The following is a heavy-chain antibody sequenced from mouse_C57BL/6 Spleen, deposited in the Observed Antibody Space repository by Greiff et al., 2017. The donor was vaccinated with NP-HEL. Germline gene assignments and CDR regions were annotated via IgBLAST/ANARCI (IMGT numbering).Heavy chain of an antibody. Sequence: VQLQQSGAELVRPGASVKLSCKASGYTFTDYYINWVKQRPGQGLEWIARIYPGSGNTYYNEKFKGKATLTAEKSSSTAYMQLSSLTSEDPAVYFCARWDYGSSYDVWGTGTTVTVSS. D-gene: IGHD1-1*01. V-gene: IGHV1-76*01. CDR3: ARWDYGSSYDV. J-gene: IGHJ1*03. CDR2: IYPGSGNT. CDR1: GYTFTDYY.